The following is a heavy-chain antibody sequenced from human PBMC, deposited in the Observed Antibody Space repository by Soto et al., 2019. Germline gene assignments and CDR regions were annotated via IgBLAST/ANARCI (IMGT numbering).Heavy chain of an antibody. J-gene: IGHJ4*02. CDR2: ISSSSTTK. CDR1: GFTFSSYS. Sequence: EVQLVESGGGLVQPGGSLRLSCAASGFTFSSYSMNWVRQAPGQGLEWVSYISSSSTTKYYADYVKGRFTTSRDNAKNSLHLQMNSLRDEDTAVYYCARDDRYSFDYWGQGPLVTVSS. CDR3: ARDDRYSFDY. V-gene: IGHV3-48*02.